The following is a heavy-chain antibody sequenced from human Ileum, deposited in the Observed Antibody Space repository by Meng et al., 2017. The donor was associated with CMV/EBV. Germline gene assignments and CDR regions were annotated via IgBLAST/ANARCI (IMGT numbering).Heavy chain of an antibody. Sequence: CAASGFTFTNAWMNWVRQVPGKGLEWVGRIKNRRDGGTTEYGALFRDRFTISRDDSKNTVYLQMNSLKTEDTGIYYCTTGYSNWYFGWGQGTLVTVSS. J-gene: IGHJ4*02. CDR3: TTGYSNWYFG. CDR1: GFTFTNAW. D-gene: IGHD6-13*01. CDR2: IKNRRDGGTT. V-gene: IGHV3-15*07.